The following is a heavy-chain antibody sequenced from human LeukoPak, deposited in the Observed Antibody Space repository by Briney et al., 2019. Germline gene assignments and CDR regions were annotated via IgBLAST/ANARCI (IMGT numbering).Heavy chain of an antibody. Sequence: GGSLRLSCAASGFTFSSYSMNWVRQAPGKGLEWVSYISSSSSTIYYADSVKGRFTISRDNAKNSLYLQMNSLRAEDTAVYYCARVKASIVPAAPVDVWGKGTTVTVSS. CDR1: GFTFSSYS. D-gene: IGHD2-2*01. J-gene: IGHJ6*04. V-gene: IGHV3-48*01. CDR2: ISSSSSTI. CDR3: ARVKASIVPAAPVDV.